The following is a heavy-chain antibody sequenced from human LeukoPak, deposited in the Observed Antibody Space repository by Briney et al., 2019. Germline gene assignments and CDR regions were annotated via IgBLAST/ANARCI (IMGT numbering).Heavy chain of an antibody. D-gene: IGHD2-21*02. J-gene: IGHJ4*02. Sequence: GRSLRLSCAASGFTFSNYGMHWVRQAPGKGLEWVAVISYDGSNKYYTDSVKGRFTISRDNSKNTLYLQMNSLRAEDTAVYYCAKDLSYCGGDCFSSDYWGQGTLVTVS. CDR2: ISYDGSNK. CDR1: GFTFSNYG. CDR3: AKDLSYCGGDCFSSDY. V-gene: IGHV3-30*18.